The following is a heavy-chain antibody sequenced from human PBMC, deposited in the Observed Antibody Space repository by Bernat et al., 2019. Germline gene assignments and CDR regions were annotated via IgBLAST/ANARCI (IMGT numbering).Heavy chain of an antibody. V-gene: IGHV3-53*02. CDR2: IYTAGGT. CDR3: ARGLGTWAFGF. CDR1: GFTVSSTY. J-gene: IGHJ3*01. Sequence: LVETGGGLIQPGGSLRLSCAASGFTVSSTYMIWVRQAPGKGLEWVSFIYTAGGTIHADSVKGRFTISRDSSKNMLYLQMNSLRDDDTAMYYCARGLGTWAFGFWGQGTMVTVSS.